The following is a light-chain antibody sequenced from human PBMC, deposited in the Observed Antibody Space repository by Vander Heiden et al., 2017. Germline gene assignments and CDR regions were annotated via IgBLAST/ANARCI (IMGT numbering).Light chain of an antibody. CDR2: DVS. CDR3: SSYTSSSTPHVV. V-gene: IGLV2-14*01. Sequence: SALTQPASVSGSPGQANTISCTGTSSDVGGYNYVSWYQQHPGKAPKLMIYDVSNRPSGVSNRFSGSKSGNTASLTISGLQAEDEADYYCSSYTSSSTPHVVFGGGTKLTVL. CDR1: SSDVGGYNY. J-gene: IGLJ2*01.